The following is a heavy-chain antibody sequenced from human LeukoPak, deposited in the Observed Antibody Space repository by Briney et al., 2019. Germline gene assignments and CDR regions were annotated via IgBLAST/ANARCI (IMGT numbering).Heavy chain of an antibody. V-gene: IGHV3-21*01. D-gene: IGHD6-6*01. J-gene: IGHJ6*02. Sequence: GGSLRLSCATSGFTFSNYGMSWVRQAPGKGLEWVASISGSGGYIYYADSVKDRFTISRDNAENSLYPQMDSLRDEDTAVYYCARGRGYSSSSTDMDVWGRGATVTVSS. CDR1: GFTFSNYG. CDR3: ARGRGYSSSSTDMDV. CDR2: ISGSGGYI.